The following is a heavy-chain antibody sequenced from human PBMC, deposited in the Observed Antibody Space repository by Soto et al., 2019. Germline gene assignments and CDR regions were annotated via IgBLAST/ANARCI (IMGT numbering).Heavy chain of an antibody. D-gene: IGHD6-19*01. Sequence: SVKVSCKASGGTFSSYAISWVRQAPGQGLEWMGGIIPISGTANYAQKFQGRVTITADESTSTAYMELSSLRSEDTAVYYCARSMSPMQQWPGGYWGQGTLVTVSS. CDR2: IIPISGTA. CDR1: GGTFSSYA. V-gene: IGHV1-69*13. J-gene: IGHJ4*02. CDR3: ARSMSPMQQWPGGY.